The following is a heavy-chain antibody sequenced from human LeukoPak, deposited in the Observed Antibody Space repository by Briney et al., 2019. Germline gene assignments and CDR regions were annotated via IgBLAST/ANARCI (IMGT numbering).Heavy chain of an antibody. J-gene: IGHJ5*02. CDR3: ARDSQDYYDSSGYPPFVP. CDR1: GFTFSSYS. D-gene: IGHD3-22*01. V-gene: IGHV3-21*01. Sequence: PGGSLRLSCAASGFTFSSYSMNWVRQAPGEGLEWVSSISNSSSYIYYADSVKGRFTISRDNAKNSLYPQMNSLRAEDTAVYYCARDSQDYYDSSGYPPFVPWGQGTLVTVSS. CDR2: ISNSSSYI.